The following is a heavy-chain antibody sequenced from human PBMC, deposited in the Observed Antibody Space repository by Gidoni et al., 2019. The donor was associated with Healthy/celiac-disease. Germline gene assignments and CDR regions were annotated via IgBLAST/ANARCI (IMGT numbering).Heavy chain of an antibody. CDR2: LNHSGST. V-gene: IGHV4-34*01. J-gene: IGHJ4*02. CDR3: ARERLGEMAIDY. CDR1: GGSFSGYS. Sequence: QLQQWGTGLLTPSETLSLTCAVSGGSFSGYSLSWIRQPPGKGLEWIGELNHSGSTNYNPSLKRRLTISIDTSTIQFSLKLNSVTAADTAVYYCARERLGEMAIDYWGQGTLVTVSS. D-gene: IGHD3-16*01.